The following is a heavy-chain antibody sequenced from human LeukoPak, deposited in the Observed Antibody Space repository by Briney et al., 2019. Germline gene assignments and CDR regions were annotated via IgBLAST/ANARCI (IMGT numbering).Heavy chain of an antibody. CDR3: ARVGTPKHYYYDSSGYYDY. CDR2: IYYSGST. D-gene: IGHD3-22*01. CDR1: GGSISSYY. Sequence: TSETLSLTCTVCGGSISSYYWSWIRQPPGKGLGWIGYIYYSGSTNYNPSLKSRVTISVDTFKNQFSLKLSSVTAADTAVYYCARVGTPKHYYYDSSGYYDYWGQGTLVTV. J-gene: IGHJ4*02. V-gene: IGHV4-59*01.